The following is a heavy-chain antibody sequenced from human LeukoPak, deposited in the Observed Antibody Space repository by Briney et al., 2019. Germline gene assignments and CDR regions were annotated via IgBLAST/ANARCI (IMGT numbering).Heavy chain of an antibody. CDR1: GGSITGYY. D-gene: IGHD6-19*01. J-gene: IGHJ4*02. CDR2: IYSGGST. CDR3: ARGRGSGWYLH. V-gene: IGHV4-4*07. Sequence: SETLSLTCTVSGGSITGYYWTWIRQPAGKGLEWIGRIYSGGSTNYNPPLKSRVTMSVDTSKNQFSLKLSSVTAADTAVYYCARGRGSGWYLHWGQGTLVTVSS.